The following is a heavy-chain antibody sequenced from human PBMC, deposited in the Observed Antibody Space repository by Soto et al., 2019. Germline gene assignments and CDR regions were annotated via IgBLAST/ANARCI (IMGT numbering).Heavy chain of an antibody. D-gene: IGHD3-10*01. Sequence: SETLSLTCTASGESLNNYYWSWIRQPPGKGLEWIGFVHYSGSTGYNPSLKSRVTISVDTSKNQLSLKVTSVTTADTAIYFCARGRVPAVWGQGTLVTVSS. CDR3: ARGRVPAV. CDR2: VHYSGST. CDR1: GESLNNYY. J-gene: IGHJ4*02. V-gene: IGHV4-59*01.